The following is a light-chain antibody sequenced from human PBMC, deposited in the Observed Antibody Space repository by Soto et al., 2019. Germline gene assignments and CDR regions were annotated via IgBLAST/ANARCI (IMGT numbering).Light chain of an antibody. CDR2: SNN. CDR3: AEGDDTRRVYV. V-gene: IGLV1-44*01. CDR1: SSNIGTNT. Sequence: QSVLTQPPSASGTPGQRVTISCSGSSSNIGTNTVNWYQQLPGTAPKLLIYSNNQRPSGVPDRFSGSKSGTSASLAISGLRFEEGVDYYCAEGDDTRRVYVFGGGTRVT. J-gene: IGLJ1*01.